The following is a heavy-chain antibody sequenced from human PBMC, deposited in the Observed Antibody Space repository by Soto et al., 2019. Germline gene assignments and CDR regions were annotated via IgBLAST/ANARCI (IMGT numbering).Heavy chain of an antibody. J-gene: IGHJ4*02. CDR2: IYWDDDT. V-gene: IGHV2-5*02. CDR1: GFSLTTSAVG. D-gene: IGHD3-3*01. CDR3: AHRGLLTFFGLVTTTAIYFDF. Sequence: QITLNESGPTQVKPRQTLTLTCTVSGFSLTTSAVGVGWIRQSPGQDKEWLALIYWDDDTRNIPSLKSTLTITKDTSKVRVVLTMADLDPADTATYYCAHRGLLTFFGLVTTTAIYFDFWGQGTPVAVS.